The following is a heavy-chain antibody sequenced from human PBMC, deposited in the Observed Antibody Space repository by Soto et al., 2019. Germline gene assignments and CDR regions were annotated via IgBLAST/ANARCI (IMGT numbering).Heavy chain of an antibody. J-gene: IGHJ6*02. Sequence: GASVKVSCKASGFTFTSSAVQWVRQARGQRLEWIGWIVVGSGNTNYAQKFQERVTITRDMSTSTAYMELSSLRSEDTAAYYCAADFLLYVASYHYYYGMDVWGQGTTVTVSS. D-gene: IGHD3-16*01. CDR1: GFTFTSSA. CDR3: AADFLLYVASYHYYYGMDV. CDR2: IVVGSGNT. V-gene: IGHV1-58*01.